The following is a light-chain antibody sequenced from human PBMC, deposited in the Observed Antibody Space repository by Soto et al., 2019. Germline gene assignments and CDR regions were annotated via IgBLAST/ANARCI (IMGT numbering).Light chain of an antibody. V-gene: IGKV1-5*01. CDR2: DAS. CDR3: QQYENYWT. CDR1: QSISSW. J-gene: IGKJ1*01. Sequence: DIQMTQSPSTLSATAGDRVTITCRASQSISSWLAWYQHKPGKAPKLLIYDASNLDSGVPSRFSGSGSGTEFYLTISNLQPDYCATYYCQQYENYWTFGQGTRVEIK.